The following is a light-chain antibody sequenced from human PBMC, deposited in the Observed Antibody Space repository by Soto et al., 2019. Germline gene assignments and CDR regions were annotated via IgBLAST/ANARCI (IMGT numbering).Light chain of an antibody. CDR3: QTWDTGARVV. Sequence: QLVLTQSPSASASLGASVKLTCTLSSGHSSYAIAWHQQQPEKGPRYLMKLSSDGSHSKGDGIPDRFSGSSSGAERYLTISCLQSEDEADYYCQTWDTGARVVFGGGTKLTFL. V-gene: IGLV4-69*01. CDR1: SGHSSYA. J-gene: IGLJ2*01. CDR2: LSSDGSH.